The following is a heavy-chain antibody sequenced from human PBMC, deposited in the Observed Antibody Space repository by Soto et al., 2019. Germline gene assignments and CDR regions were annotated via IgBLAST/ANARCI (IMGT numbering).Heavy chain of an antibody. V-gene: IGHV5-10-1*04. CDR1: GFSFTSYW. D-gene: IGHD6-13*01. Sequence: GESLKISCKGSGFSFTSYWINWVRQMPGKGLEWMGRIDPSDSYTNYSPSFQGQVTISADKSISTAYLQWSSLKASDTAIYYCARTAAAGKYYYGVDVWGQGTTVTVSS. CDR2: IDPSDSYT. J-gene: IGHJ6*02. CDR3: ARTAAAGKYYYGVDV.